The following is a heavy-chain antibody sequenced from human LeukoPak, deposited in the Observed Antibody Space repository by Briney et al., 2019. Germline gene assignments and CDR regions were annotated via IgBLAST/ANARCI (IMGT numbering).Heavy chain of an antibody. CDR2: ISHSGST. V-gene: IGHV4-34*01. Sequence: PSETLSLTCAVYGGSFSGYYWSWIRQPPGKGLEWIGEISHSGSTNYNPSLKSRVTISVDTSKNQFSLKLSSVTAADTAVYYCARGGRLRYFNWLPSNWFDPWGQGTLVTVSS. D-gene: IGHD3-9*01. CDR3: ARGGRLRYFNWLPSNWFDP. J-gene: IGHJ5*02. CDR1: GGSFSGYY.